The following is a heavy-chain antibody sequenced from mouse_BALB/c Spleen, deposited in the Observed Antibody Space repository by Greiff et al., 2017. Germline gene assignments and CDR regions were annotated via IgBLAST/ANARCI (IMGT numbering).Heavy chain of an antibody. CDR2: INPNNGGT. CDR1: GYTFTDYN. J-gene: IGHJ4*01. V-gene: IGHV1-18*01. Sequence: SGPELVKPGASVKIPCKASGYTFTDYNMDWVKQSHGKSLEWIGDINPNNGGTIYNQKFKGKATLTVDKSSSTAYMELRSLTSEDTAVYYCARHCYDEGYAMDYWGQGTSVTVSA. D-gene: IGHD2-12*01. CDR3: ARHCYDEGYAMDY.